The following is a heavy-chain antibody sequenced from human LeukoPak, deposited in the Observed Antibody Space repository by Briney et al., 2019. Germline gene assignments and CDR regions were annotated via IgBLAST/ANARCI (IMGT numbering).Heavy chain of an antibody. CDR1: GFPFSSYA. Sequence: PGGSLRLSCAASGFPFSSYAMSWVRQAPGKGLGWVSAISGSGGSTYYADSVKGRFTISRDNSQNTLYLQMNSLRAEDTAVYYCAKGYSGYYYYMDVWGKGTTVTVSS. D-gene: IGHD2-21*01. V-gene: IGHV3-23*01. CDR3: AKGYSGYYYYMDV. J-gene: IGHJ6*03. CDR2: ISGSGGST.